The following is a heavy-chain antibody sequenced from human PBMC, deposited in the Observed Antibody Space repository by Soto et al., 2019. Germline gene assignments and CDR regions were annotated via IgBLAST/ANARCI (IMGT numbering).Heavy chain of an antibody. D-gene: IGHD2-15*01. J-gene: IGHJ5*02. Sequence: GGSLRLSCAASGFAFSSYAMSWVRQAPGKGLEWVSSLSGSGASTYYADSVKGRFTIYRDNSKNTLYLQMNSLTAEDTAIYYCASYPVGYCSGGSCQPVDPWGQGTLVTVSS. CDR3: ASYPVGYCSGGSCQPVDP. CDR1: GFAFSSYA. V-gene: IGHV3-23*01. CDR2: LSGSGAST.